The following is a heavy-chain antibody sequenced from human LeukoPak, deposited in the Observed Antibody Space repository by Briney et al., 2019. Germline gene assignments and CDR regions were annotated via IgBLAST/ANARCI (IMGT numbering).Heavy chain of an antibody. J-gene: IGHJ4*02. CDR2: IRGDGGTT. D-gene: IGHD6-13*01. Sequence: RGSPRLSCSASGFTFSSYAMHWVCQAPRKGLEYVSAIRGDGGTTYYADSVKGRFTISRDNSKNTVYLQMSSLGPEDTAVYYCVKDLREASSNWDLRGLDYWGQGTMVTVSS. V-gene: IGHV3-64D*06. CDR1: GFTFSSYA. CDR3: VKDLREASSNWDLRGLDY.